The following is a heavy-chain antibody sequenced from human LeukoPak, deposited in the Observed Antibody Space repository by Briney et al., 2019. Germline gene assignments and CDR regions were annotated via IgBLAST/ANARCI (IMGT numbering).Heavy chain of an antibody. V-gene: IGHV3-21*01. CDR2: ISSSGTYI. J-gene: IGHJ4*02. CDR1: GFSFSKHG. CDR3: ARTRRAVAGVFDY. Sequence: GGSLRLSCEGSGFSFSKHGLNWVRQAPGKGLEWVSSISSSGTYIYYADALKGRFTISRDNAKNILSLQMNSLRAEDTAVYYCARTRRAVAGVFDYWGQGTLVTVSS. D-gene: IGHD6-19*01.